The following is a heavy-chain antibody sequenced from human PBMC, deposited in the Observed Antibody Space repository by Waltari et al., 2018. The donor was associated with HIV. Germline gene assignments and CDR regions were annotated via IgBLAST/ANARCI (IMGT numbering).Heavy chain of an antibody. CDR2: IKQEGSEK. D-gene: IGHD3-10*01. CDR1: GSTFRLSW. J-gene: IGHJ4*02. CDR3: ARGGFYGSGSKVN. V-gene: IGHV3-7*04. Sequence: EVQLLESGGGVVQSGGSLSLSSAPSGSTFRLSWLLSVCPATGKGREWVGNIKQEGSEKYDVDSVNGRFTISRDNAENSLYMQMNSLRAEDTAVYYCARGGFYGSGSKVNWGQGTLVTVSS.